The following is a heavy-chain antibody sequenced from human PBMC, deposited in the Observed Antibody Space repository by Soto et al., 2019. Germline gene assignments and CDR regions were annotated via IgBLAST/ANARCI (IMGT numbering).Heavy chain of an antibody. J-gene: IGHJ5*02. V-gene: IGHV3-74*01. CDR1: AFTFKNHW. Sequence: GGSLRLSCAASAFTFKNHWMHWVRQVPGKGPVWVSRINGDGSFTSYADAVKGRFTISRDNAKNTLSLQMNGLRAEDTAVYYCAKEPSSGWYWAINWFDPWGQGTLVTVSS. CDR2: INGDGSFT. CDR3: AKEPSSGWYWAINWFDP. D-gene: IGHD6-19*01.